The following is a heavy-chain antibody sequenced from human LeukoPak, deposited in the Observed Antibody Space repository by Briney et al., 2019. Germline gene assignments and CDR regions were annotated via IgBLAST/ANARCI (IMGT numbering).Heavy chain of an antibody. Sequence: PGGSLRLSCAASGLTFDDYGMSWVRQAPGKGLEWVSGINWNGGSTGYADSVEGRFTISRDNAKNSLYLQMNSLRAEDTALYYWAREAYGDYEYYFDYWGQGTLVTVSS. CDR2: INWNGGST. CDR3: AREAYGDYEYYFDY. V-gene: IGHV3-20*04. CDR1: GLTFDDYG. D-gene: IGHD4-17*01. J-gene: IGHJ4*02.